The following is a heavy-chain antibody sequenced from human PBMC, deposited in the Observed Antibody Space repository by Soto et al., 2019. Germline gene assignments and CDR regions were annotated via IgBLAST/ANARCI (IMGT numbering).Heavy chain of an antibody. D-gene: IGHD6-19*01. CDR2: IYSGGST. Sequence: EVQLVESGGDLVQPGGSLRLSCAASGFIVSNHYMIWVRQAPGKGLEWVSVIYSGGSTYYADSVKGRFTISRHNSKNTLYLQMNSLSPEDTAVYYCARGSGWRGGDRTFDIWGQGTMVTVSS. V-gene: IGHV3-53*04. CDR1: GFIVSNHY. CDR3: ARGSGWRGGDRTFDI. J-gene: IGHJ3*02.